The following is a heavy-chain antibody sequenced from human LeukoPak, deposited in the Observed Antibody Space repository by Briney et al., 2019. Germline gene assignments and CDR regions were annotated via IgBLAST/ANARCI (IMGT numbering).Heavy chain of an antibody. CDR3: ANVRLEAVSARRGAFDC. CDR2: VSDSGVST. CDR1: GFTFGAYA. V-gene: IGHV3-23*01. Sequence: GGSLRLSCAASGFTFGAYAMAWVRQAPGKGLEWVSAVSDSGVSTYYADSVKGRFTISRDNSKNTLFLQMNSLRAEDTAVYFCANVRLEAVSARRGAFDCWGQGTLVTVSS. J-gene: IGHJ4*02. D-gene: IGHD2-21*01.